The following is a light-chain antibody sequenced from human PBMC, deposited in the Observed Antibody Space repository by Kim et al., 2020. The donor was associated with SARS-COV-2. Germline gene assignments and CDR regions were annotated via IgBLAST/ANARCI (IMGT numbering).Light chain of an antibody. CDR2: DVS. V-gene: IGLV2-14*03. Sequence: QSALTQPASVSGSPGQSITISCTGTSSDVGDYDYVSWYRQYPGKAPTLIIYDVSNRPSGISTRFSGSKSGNTASLTISGLRAEDEADYYCISYVSRNNRVFGTGTKVTVL. CDR1: SSDVGDYDY. CDR3: ISYVSRNNRV. J-gene: IGLJ1*01.